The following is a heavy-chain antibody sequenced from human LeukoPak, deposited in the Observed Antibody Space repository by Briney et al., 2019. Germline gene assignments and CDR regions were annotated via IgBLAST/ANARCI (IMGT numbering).Heavy chain of an antibody. CDR2: INHSGST. D-gene: IGHD3-3*01. CDR1: GGPFSGYF. Sequence: PSETLSLTCAVNGGPFSGYFWSWIRQPPGKGLEWIGEINHSGSTYYNASLKSRITISVDTSKRQFSLRMNSVTAADTAVYFCAGYYSSIYGMDVWGQGTSVTVSS. V-gene: IGHV4-34*01. J-gene: IGHJ6*02. CDR3: AGYYSSIYGMDV.